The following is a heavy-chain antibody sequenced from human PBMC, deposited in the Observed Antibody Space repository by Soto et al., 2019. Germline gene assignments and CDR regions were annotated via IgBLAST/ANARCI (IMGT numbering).Heavy chain of an antibody. V-gene: IGHV1-69*10. CDR3: ASYYYGSGSYPYYYGMDV. D-gene: IGHD3-10*01. CDR2: IIPILGIA. Sequence: ASVKVSCKASGGTFSSYAISWVRRAPGQGLEWMGGIIPILGIANYAQKFQGRVTITADKSTSTAYMELSSLRSEDTAVYYCASYYYGSGSYPYYYGMDVWGQGTTVTVSS. CDR1: GGTFSSYA. J-gene: IGHJ6*02.